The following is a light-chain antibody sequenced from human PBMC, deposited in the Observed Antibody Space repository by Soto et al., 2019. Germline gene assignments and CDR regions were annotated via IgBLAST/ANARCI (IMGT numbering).Light chain of an antibody. CDR1: QSLDSTY. Sequence: EVVLTQSPGTLSLSPGERATLSCMASQSLDSTYLAWYQQKPGQSPRLVIYGASRRATGIPDRFSGSGSGTDFTLTIGRLEPEDFAVYYCQRSGSAPPYICGAGTRLDIK. CDR2: GAS. CDR3: QRSGSAPPYI. V-gene: IGKV3-20*01. J-gene: IGKJ2*01.